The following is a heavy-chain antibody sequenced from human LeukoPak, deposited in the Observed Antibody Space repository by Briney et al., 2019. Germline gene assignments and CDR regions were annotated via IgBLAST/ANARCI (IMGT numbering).Heavy chain of an antibody. CDR1: GFPFSTST. D-gene: IGHD3-22*01. V-gene: IGHV3-30*09. CDR3: ARPLSNGYFHDSGGYYPYAMDV. J-gene: IGHJ6*02. CDR2: ISYDGGNK. Sequence: GGSLRLSCAASGFPFSTSTMHWVRQAPGKGLEWVAVISYDGGNKFYADSVKGRFAISRDNSKNTLYLQMNSLRGYDSAVYYCARPLSNGYFHDSGGYYPYAMDVWGQGTTVTVSS.